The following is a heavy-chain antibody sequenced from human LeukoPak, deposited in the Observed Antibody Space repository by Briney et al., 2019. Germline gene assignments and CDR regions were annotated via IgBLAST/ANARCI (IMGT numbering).Heavy chain of an antibody. CDR2: IYYGGST. CDR1: GFTFSSYEMN. J-gene: IGHJ5*02. Sequence: LRLSCAASGFTFSSYEMNWIRQPPGKGLEWIGCIYYGGSTYYNPSLKSRITISLDTSKNQFSLKLRSVTAADTAVYYCARVIPDIVVVVAAIGWFDPWGQGTLVTVSS. D-gene: IGHD2-15*01. V-gene: IGHV4-30-4*08. CDR3: ARVIPDIVVVVAAIGWFDP.